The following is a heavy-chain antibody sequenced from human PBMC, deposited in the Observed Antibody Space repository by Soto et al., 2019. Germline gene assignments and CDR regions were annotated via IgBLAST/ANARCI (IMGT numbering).Heavy chain of an antibody. CDR1: GGSISSYY. Sequence: QVQLQESGPGLVKPSETLSLTCTVSGGSISSYYWSWIRQPPGKGLEWIGYIYYSGSTNYNPSLKSRATISVDTSKNQCAPKMSSVTAADTAVYYCARLATRYYFDYWGQGTLVTVSS. CDR2: IYYSGST. D-gene: IGHD1-1*01. V-gene: IGHV4-59*01. J-gene: IGHJ4*02. CDR3: ARLATRYYFDY.